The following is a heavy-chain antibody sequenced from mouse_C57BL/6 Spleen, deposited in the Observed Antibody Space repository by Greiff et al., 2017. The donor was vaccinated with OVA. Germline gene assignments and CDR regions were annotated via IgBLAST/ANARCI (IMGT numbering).Heavy chain of an antibody. D-gene: IGHD1-1*01. J-gene: IGHJ3*01. CDR2: INPNNGGT. Sequence: EVQLVESGPELVKPGASVKIPCKASGYTFTDYNMDWVKQSHGKSLEWIGDINPNNGGTIYNQKFKGKATLTVDKSSSTAYMELRSLTSEDTAVYYCARRGYGSTIAWFAYWGQGTLATVSA. CDR3: ARRGYGSTIAWFAY. CDR1: GYTFTDYN. V-gene: IGHV1-18*01.